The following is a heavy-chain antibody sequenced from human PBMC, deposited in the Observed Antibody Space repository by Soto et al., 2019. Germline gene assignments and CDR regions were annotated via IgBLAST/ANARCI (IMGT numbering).Heavy chain of an antibody. V-gene: IGHV3-23*01. CDR1: GLIFSSYA. CDR3: AKDKGPSVGATPGYYYQGLDV. Sequence: GGSLILSCLASGLIFSSYAMSWVRQAPRNGLEWVSAISGSGGNIYYADSVKGRFTISRDNSKNTLYLEMNSLRAEDTAVYYCAKDKGPSVGATPGYYYQGLDVWGQGTTVTVSS. J-gene: IGHJ6*02. CDR2: ISGSGGNI. D-gene: IGHD2-15*01.